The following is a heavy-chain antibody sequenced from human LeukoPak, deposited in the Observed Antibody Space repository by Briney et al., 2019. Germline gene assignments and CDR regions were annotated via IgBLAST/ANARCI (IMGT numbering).Heavy chain of an antibody. CDR3: ARESSSYTSGWYPRRNGMDV. V-gene: IGHV4-4*07. CDR2: VHSSRGS. Sequence: SETLSLTCAVSGGSITNYYWSWIRQPAGKGLEWIGRVHSSRGSNYNPSLKSRVTMSVDTSKNQVSLKLIAVTAADTAVYYCARESSSYTSGWYPRRNGMDVWGQGTTVTVSS. J-gene: IGHJ6*02. CDR1: GGSITNYY. D-gene: IGHD6-19*01.